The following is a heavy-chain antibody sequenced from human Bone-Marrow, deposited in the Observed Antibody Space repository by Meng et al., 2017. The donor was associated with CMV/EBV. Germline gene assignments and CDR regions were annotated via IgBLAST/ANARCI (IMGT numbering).Heavy chain of an antibody. D-gene: IGHD2-21*01. CDR3: ARNSKAISPYCGGDCYSRAYYYYGMDV. J-gene: IGHJ6*02. Sequence: ASVKVSCKVSGYTLTELSMHWVRQAPGKGLEWMGGFDPEDGETIYAQKFQGRVTITADKSTSTAYMELSSLRSEDTAVYYCARNSKAISPYCGGDCYSRAYYYYGMDVWGQGTTVTVSS. CDR1: GYTLTELS. V-gene: IGHV1-24*01. CDR2: FDPEDGET.